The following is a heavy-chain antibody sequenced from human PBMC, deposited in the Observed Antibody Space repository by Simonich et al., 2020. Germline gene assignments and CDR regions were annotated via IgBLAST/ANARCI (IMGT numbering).Heavy chain of an antibody. Sequence: QVQLVQSGAEVKKPGASVKVSCKASGYTFTSYGISWVRQAPGQGREWRGWISDQNGTTNDAQKLQGRVTMTTDTSTSTAYMELRSLRSDDTAVYYCARASRGTWWYYYFDYWGQGTLVTVSS. J-gene: IGHJ4*02. CDR3: ARASRGTWWYYYFDY. CDR1: GYTFTSYG. CDR2: ISDQNGTT. V-gene: IGHV1-18*01. D-gene: IGHD2-15*01.